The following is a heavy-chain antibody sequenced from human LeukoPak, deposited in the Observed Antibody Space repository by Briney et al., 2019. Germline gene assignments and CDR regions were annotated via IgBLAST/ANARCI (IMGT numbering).Heavy chain of an antibody. CDR1: GGSICGYY. J-gene: IGHJ4*02. CDR2: IYTSGST. Sequence: SETLSLTCTVSGGSICGYYWNWIRQPAGKGLEYIGRIYTSGSTNYNPSLRSRVTISVDTSKNQFSLKLSSVTAADTAVYYCACTDYSSSPFDYWGQGILVTVSS. CDR3: ACTDYSSSPFDY. V-gene: IGHV4-4*07. D-gene: IGHD6-6*01.